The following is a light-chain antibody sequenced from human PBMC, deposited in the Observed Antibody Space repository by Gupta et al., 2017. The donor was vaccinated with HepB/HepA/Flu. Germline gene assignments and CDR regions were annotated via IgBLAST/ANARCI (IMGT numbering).Light chain of an antibody. CDR2: VVS. CDR1: SSDVGDYNY. CDR3: SYSTICRTEI. Sequence: QSALTQPASLSGSPGQSITTSSTATSSDVGDYNYVSWYHQLPGKAHTVLIYVVSIRPSGVADRFSGSNSGYTAFMTFCGLQAQDEDDYYCSYSTICRTEIFGGGTKLTVL. V-gene: IGLV2-14*03. J-gene: IGLJ2*01.